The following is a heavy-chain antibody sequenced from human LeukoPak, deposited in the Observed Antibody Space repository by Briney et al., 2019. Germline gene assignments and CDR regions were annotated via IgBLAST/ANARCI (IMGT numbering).Heavy chain of an antibody. CDR2: ISYDGSNK. CDR3: ARGALGIYYYGMDV. J-gene: IGHJ6*02. Sequence: GGSLRLSCAASGFTFSSYAMHWVRQAPGKGLEWVAVISYDGSNKYYADSVKGRFTISRDNSKNTLSLQMNSLRAEDTAVYYCARGALGIYYYGMDVWGQGTTVIVSS. V-gene: IGHV3-30*14. CDR1: GFTFSSYA. D-gene: IGHD7-27*01.